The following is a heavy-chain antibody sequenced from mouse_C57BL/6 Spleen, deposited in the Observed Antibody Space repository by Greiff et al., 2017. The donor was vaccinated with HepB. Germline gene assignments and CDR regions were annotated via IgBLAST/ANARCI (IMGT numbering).Heavy chain of an antibody. D-gene: IGHD1-1*01. V-gene: IGHV1-64*01. Sequence: VQLQQPGAELVKPGASVKLSCKASGYTFTSYWMHWVKQRPGQGLEWIGIIHPNSGSTNYNEKFKSKATLTVDKSSSTAYMQLSSLTSADSAVYDCARDGGSSYGYFDVWGTGTTVTVSS. CDR1: GYTFTSYW. J-gene: IGHJ1*03. CDR3: ARDGGSSYGYFDV. CDR2: IHPNSGST.